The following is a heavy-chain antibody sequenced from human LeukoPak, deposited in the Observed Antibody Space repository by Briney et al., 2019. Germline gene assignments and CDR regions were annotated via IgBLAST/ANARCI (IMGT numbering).Heavy chain of an antibody. D-gene: IGHD6-13*01. J-gene: IGHJ4*02. CDR3: ARDIASARSRAAGNY. CDR1: GFTFSSYN. CDR2: ISSSSSYI. V-gene: IGHV3-21*01. Sequence: PGGSLRLSCAAPGFTFSSYNMNWVRQAPGKGLEWVSSISSSSSYIYYADSVKGRFTISRDNAKNSLYLQMNSLRAEDTAVYYCARDIASARSRAAGNYWGQGTLVTVSS.